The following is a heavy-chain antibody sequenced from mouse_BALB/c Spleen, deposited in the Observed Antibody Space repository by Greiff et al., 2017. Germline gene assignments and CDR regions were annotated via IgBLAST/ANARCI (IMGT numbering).Heavy chain of an antibody. CDR1: GFTFSSYT. CDR2: ISSGGSYT. CDR3: ARREITTAY. Sequence: EVHLVESGGGLVQPGGSLKLSCAASGFTFSSYTMSWVRQTPDKRLEWVATISSGGSYTYYPDSVKGRFTISRDNAKNTLYLQMSSLKSEDTAMYYCARREITTAYWGQGTLVTVSA. D-gene: IGHD2-4*01. V-gene: IGHV5-6*01. J-gene: IGHJ3*01.